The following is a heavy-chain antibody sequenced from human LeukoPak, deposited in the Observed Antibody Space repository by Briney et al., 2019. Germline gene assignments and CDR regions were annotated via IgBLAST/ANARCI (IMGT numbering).Heavy chain of an antibody. CDR3: AKVGIVGATRDAFDI. D-gene: IGHD1-26*01. V-gene: IGHV3-30*02. J-gene: IGHJ3*02. CDR2: IRYDGSNK. Sequence: GGSLRLSCVSSGFTFSSYGMHWVRQAPGKGLEWVAFIRYDGSNKYYADSVKGRFTISRDNSKNTLYLQMNSLRAEDTAVYYCAKVGIVGATRDAFDIWGQGTMVTVSS. CDR1: GFTFSSYG.